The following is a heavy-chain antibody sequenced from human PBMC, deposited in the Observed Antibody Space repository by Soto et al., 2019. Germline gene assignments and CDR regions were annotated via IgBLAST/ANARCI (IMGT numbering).Heavy chain of an antibody. J-gene: IGHJ5*02. CDR2: INPNSGGT. D-gene: IGHD5-12*01. CDR3: AREWSGYDYQTKKPVALDP. V-gene: IGHV1-2*04. CDR1: GYTFTGYY. Sequence: ASVKVSCKASGYTFTGYYMHWVRQAPGQGLEWMGWINPNSGGTNYAQKFQGWVTMTRDTSISTAYMELSRLRSDDTAVYYCAREWSGYDYQTKKPVALDPWGQGTLVSVS.